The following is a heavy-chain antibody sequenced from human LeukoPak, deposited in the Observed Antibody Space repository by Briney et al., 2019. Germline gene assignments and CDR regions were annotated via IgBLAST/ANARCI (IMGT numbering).Heavy chain of an antibody. V-gene: IGHV3-43*02. CDR2: ISGDGGDT. CDR1: GFSFGDYA. D-gene: IGHD2-8*02. Sequence: PGGSLRLSCAASGFSFGDYAMHWVRQPAGKGLEWVSLISGDGGDTDYADSVKGRFTISRDNSENSLYLHMNSLTTEDTALYYCAKDICTGEQQVYYSYYGVDVWGPGTTVTVSS. CDR3: AKDICTGEQQVYYSYYGVDV. J-gene: IGHJ6*02.